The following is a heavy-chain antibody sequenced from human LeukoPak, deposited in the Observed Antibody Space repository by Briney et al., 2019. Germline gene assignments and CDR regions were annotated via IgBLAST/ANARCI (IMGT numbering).Heavy chain of an antibody. J-gene: IGHJ4*02. Sequence: GGSLRLSCAASRFTFSSYAMHWVRQAPGKGLEWVAVISYDGSNKYYADSVKGRFTISRDNSKNTLYLQMNSLRAEDTAVYYCAREDWEFQLWPRKYFDYWGQGTLVTVSS. CDR1: RFTFSSYA. V-gene: IGHV3-30*01. CDR3: AREDWEFQLWPRKYFDY. CDR2: ISYDGSNK. D-gene: IGHD5-18*01.